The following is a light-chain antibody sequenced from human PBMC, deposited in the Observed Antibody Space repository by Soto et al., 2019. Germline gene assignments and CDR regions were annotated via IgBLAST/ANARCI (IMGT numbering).Light chain of an antibody. J-gene: IGKJ1*01. Sequence: EIVITQSPATLSLSPGERATLSFMASQSVSNNVAWFQQKPGQAPRLLIYDASNRATGIPARFSGSGSGTDFTLTISSLEPEDFAFYYCQQRSNWPPTFGQGTKVDIK. CDR2: DAS. CDR1: QSVSNN. V-gene: IGKV3-11*01. CDR3: QQRSNWPPT.